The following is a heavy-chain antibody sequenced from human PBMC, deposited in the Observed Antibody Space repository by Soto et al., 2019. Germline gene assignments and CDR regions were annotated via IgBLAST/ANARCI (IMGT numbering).Heavy chain of an antibody. D-gene: IGHD4-4*01. Sequence: GESLKISCAASGFTVSSNYMSWVRQAPGKGLEWVSVIYSGGSTYYADSVKGRFTISRDNSKNTLYLQMNSLRAEDTAVYYCARSTVTTYYYYYMDVWGKGTTVTVSS. CDR2: IYSGGST. CDR3: ARSTVTTYYYYYMDV. V-gene: IGHV3-66*01. CDR1: GFTVSSNY. J-gene: IGHJ6*03.